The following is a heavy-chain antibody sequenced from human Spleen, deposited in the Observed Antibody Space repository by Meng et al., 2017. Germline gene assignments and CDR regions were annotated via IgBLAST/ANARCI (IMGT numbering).Heavy chain of an antibody. V-gene: IGHV6-1*01. Sequence: SQTLSLTCAISGDSVSSNSAAWNWIRQSPSRGLEWLGRTYYRSKWYNDYALSVKSRITINPDTSKNQFSLQLNSVTPEDTAVYYCAREGLEPSSGLERTTIDYWGQGTLVTVSS. CDR2: TYYRSKWYN. CDR3: AREGLEPSSGLERTTIDY. CDR1: GDSVSSNSAA. J-gene: IGHJ4*02. D-gene: IGHD6-19*01.